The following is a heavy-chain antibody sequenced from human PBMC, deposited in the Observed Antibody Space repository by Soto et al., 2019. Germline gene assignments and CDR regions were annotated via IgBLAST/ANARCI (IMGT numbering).Heavy chain of an antibody. CDR1: GFTFSSYA. D-gene: IGHD2-15*01. Sequence: EVQLLESGGGLVQPGESLRLSCAASGFTFSSYAMTWVRQAPGKGLEWVSSISGSGDYTYFADSVKGRFTISRDNSKDTLYLQMISLRVEDTAIYYCAKDSRSHTQGWFDPCGQGTLVTVSS. CDR3: AKDSRSHTQGWFDP. J-gene: IGHJ5*02. V-gene: IGHV3-23*01. CDR2: ISGSGDYT.